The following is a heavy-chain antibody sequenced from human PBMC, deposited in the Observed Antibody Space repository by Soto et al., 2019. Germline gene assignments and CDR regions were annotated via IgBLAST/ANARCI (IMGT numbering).Heavy chain of an antibody. CDR2: MYHGGTT. J-gene: IGHJ6*02. CDR1: GGSISSGSYY. D-gene: IGHD6-6*01. V-gene: IGHV4-39*02. CDR3: ARGVVPDV. Sequence: SETLSLTCSVSGGSISSGSYYWGWIRQTPGRGLEWVASMYHGGTTYSNPSLKSRLTISVDTSKNHFSLKLTSVTAADMAVYYCARGVVPDVWGQGTTVTVSS.